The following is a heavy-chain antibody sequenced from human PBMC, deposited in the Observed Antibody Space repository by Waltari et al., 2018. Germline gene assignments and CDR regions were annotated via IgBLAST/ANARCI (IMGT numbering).Heavy chain of an antibody. CDR3: ATTYYYDSSGRGXMVFDI. Sequence: QVQLVQSGAEVKKPGXSVKXXCXVXGYTLTEXSXHWVRXAXXKGLEWMGGFEPEAGETTYAQKFQGRVTMTEDTSTDTAYMELXXLRSEXXAVXXCATTYYYDSSGRGXMVFDIWGQGTMVXXXS. CDR2: FEPEAGET. V-gene: IGHV1-24*01. CDR1: GYTLTEXS. D-gene: IGHD3-22*01. J-gene: IGHJ3*02.